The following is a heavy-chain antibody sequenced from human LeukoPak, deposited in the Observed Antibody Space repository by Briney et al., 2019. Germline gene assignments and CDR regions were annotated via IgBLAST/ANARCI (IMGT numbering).Heavy chain of an antibody. CDR2: INHSGST. CDR1: GGAFSGYY. D-gene: IGHD2-2*01. J-gene: IGHJ5*02. CDR3: ARGRYCSSTSCAPGGFDP. V-gene: IGHV4-34*01. Sequence: SETLSLTCAVYGGAFSGYYWSWIRQPPGKGLEWIGEINHSGSTNYNPSLKSRVTISVDTSKNQFSLKLGSVTAADTAVYYCARGRYCSSTSCAPGGFDPWGQGTLVTVSS.